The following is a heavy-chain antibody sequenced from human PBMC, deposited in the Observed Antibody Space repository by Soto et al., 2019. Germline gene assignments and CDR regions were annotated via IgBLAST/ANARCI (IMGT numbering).Heavy chain of an antibody. CDR3: TGNINPGH. CDR2: TSRSGST. J-gene: IGHJ4*02. CDR1: GLAFSSHA. Sequence: GGSLRLSCAASGLAFSSHAMTWVRQAPGKGLQWVPTTSRSGSTSYADSVKGRFTASRDNSKDTLYLQMNGLRVEDTAVYYCTGNINPGHWGQGTLVTVSS. V-gene: IGHV3-23*01.